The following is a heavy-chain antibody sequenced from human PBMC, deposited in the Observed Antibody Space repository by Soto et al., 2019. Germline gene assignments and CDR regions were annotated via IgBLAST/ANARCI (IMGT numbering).Heavy chain of an antibody. CDR1: GFTFSSYS. CDR3: VHSGYSYGPTDAFDI. Sequence: VGSLRLSCAASGFTFSSYSMNWVRQAPGKGLEWVSSISSSSSYIYYADSVKGRFTISRDNAKNSLYLQMNSLRAEDTAVYYCVHSGYSYGPTDAFDIWGQGTMVTVSS. J-gene: IGHJ3*02. CDR2: ISSSSSYI. V-gene: IGHV3-21*01. D-gene: IGHD5-18*01.